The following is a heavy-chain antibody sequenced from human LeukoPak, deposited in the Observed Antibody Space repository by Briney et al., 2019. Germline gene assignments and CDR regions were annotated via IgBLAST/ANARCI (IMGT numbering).Heavy chain of an antibody. CDR1: GFTFSSYS. J-gene: IGHJ4*02. D-gene: IGHD3-10*01. Sequence: PGGSLRLSCAASGFTFSSYSMNWVRQAPGRGLEWVSSISSSSSYIYYADSVKGRFTISRDNAKNSLFLQMNSLRAEDTAVYYCARVPKGYYYGSGSYYHFDYWGQGTLVTVSS. V-gene: IGHV3-21*01. CDR3: ARVPKGYYYGSGSYYHFDY. CDR2: ISSSSSYI.